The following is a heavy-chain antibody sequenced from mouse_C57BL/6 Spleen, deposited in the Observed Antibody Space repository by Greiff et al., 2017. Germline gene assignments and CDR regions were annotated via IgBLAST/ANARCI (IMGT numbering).Heavy chain of an antibody. CDR1: GYTFTSYW. Sequence: VQLQQPGAELVKPGASVKMSCKASGYTFTSYWITWVKQRPGQGLAWIRDIYPGSGSTNYNEKFKSKATLTVDTSSRTAYMQLSSLTSEDSAVYYCARGDSSGYDYFDYWGQGTTLTVSS. V-gene: IGHV1-55*01. J-gene: IGHJ2*01. D-gene: IGHD3-2*02. CDR2: IYPGSGST. CDR3: ARGDSSGYDYFDY.